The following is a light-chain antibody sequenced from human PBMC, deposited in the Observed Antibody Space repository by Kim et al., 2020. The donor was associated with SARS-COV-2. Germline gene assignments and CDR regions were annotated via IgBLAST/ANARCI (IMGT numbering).Light chain of an antibody. Sequence: GQSVAISCTRTSSDVGIYNYNSWYQQHPGKAPKFMIYDVNKRPSGVPDRFSGSKSGNTASLTISGLQAEDEADYYCCSYAGSNTWVFGTGTKVTVL. CDR3: CSYAGSNTWV. CDR2: DVN. V-gene: IGLV2-11*03. CDR1: SSDVGIYNY. J-gene: IGLJ1*01.